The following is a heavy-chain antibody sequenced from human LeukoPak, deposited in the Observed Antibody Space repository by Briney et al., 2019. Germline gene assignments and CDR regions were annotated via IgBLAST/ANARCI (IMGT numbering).Heavy chain of an antibody. J-gene: IGHJ4*02. CDR3: ARDGGGGYPDY. Sequence: SETLSLTCAVYGGSFSGYYWSWIRQPPGKGLEWIGEINHSGSTNYNPSLKSRVTISVDTSKNQFSLKLSSVTAADTAVYYCARDGGGGYPDYWGQGTLVTVSS. CDR2: INHSGST. V-gene: IGHV4-34*01. CDR1: GGSFSGYY. D-gene: IGHD5-24*01.